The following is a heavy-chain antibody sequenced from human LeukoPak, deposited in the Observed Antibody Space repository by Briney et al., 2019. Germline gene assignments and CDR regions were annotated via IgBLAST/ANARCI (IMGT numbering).Heavy chain of an antibody. CDR1: GYSFTSYW. V-gene: IGHV5-10-1*01. CDR2: IDPSDSYT. J-gene: IGHJ2*01. Sequence: GESLKTSCKGSGYSFTSYWISWVRQMPGKGLEWMGRIDPSDSYTNYSPSFQGHVTISADKSISTAYLQWSSLKASDTAIYYCARQSHVRLYWYFDLWGRGTLVTVSS. CDR3: ARQSHVRLYWYFDL. D-gene: IGHD3-10*02.